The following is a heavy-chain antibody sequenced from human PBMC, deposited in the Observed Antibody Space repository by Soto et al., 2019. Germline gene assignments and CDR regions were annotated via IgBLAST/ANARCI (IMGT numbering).Heavy chain of an antibody. D-gene: IGHD2-8*02. CDR1: GCSISSCY. CDR3: ARGGGVYYFDY. V-gene: IGHV4-59*01. CDR2: IYYSGIT. Sequence: SETLSLTCTFSGCSISSCYWSWIRQPPGKGLEWIGYIYYSGITDYNPSLKSRVTISVDTSKSQFSLKLSSVTAADTAVYYCARGGGVYYFDYWGQGTLVTVSS. J-gene: IGHJ4*02.